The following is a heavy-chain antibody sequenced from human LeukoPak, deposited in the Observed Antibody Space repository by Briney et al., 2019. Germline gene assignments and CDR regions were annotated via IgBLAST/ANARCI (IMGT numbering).Heavy chain of an antibody. J-gene: IGHJ3*02. CDR3: ARDAGPASGDAFDI. V-gene: IGHV1-18*01. CDR1: GYTFTSYG. CDR2: ISADNGNR. Sequence: ASVKVSCKASGYTFTSYGISWVRQAPGQGLEWMGWISADNGNRNYAQNFQGRVIMTTDTSTSTAYMDLRSLRSDDTAVYYCARDAGPASGDAFDIWGQGTMVTVSS. D-gene: IGHD6-13*01.